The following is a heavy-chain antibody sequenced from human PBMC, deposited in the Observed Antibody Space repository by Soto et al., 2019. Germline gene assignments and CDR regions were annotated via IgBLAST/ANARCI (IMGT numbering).Heavy chain of an antibody. V-gene: IGHV3-23*01. CDR1: GFTFSSYA. J-gene: IGHJ5*02. D-gene: IGHD2-15*01. CDR3: AKSNGRTIVVVVAATPDWFDP. Sequence: PGGSLRLSCAASGFTFSSYAMSWVRQAPGKGLEWVSAISGSGGSTYYADSVKGRFTISRDNSKNTLYLQMNSLRAEDTAVYYCAKSNGRTIVVVVAATPDWFDPWGQGTLVTVSS. CDR2: ISGSGGST.